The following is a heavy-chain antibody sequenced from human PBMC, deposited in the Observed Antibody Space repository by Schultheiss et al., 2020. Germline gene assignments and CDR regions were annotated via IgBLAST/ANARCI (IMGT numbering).Heavy chain of an antibody. D-gene: IGHD6-19*01. J-gene: IGHJ4*02. Sequence: SETLSLTCTVSGGSISSSNWWGWIRQPPGKGLEWIGYIYYSGSTYYNPSLKSRVTISVDTSKNQFSLKLSSVTAADTAVYYCARDLGGYSSGYTMYYFDYWGQGTLVTVYS. CDR1: GGSISSSNW. V-gene: IGHV4-28*03. CDR2: IYYSGST. CDR3: ARDLGGYSSGYTMYYFDY.